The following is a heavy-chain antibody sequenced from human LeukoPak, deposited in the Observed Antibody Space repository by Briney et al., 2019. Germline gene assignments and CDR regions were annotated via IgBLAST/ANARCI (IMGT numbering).Heavy chain of an antibody. CDR2: IYTTGSA. CDR1: GGSISSYY. V-gene: IGHV4-4*07. CDR3: ARTLYYGGFADDAFDI. D-gene: IGHD4-23*01. Sequence: SETLSLTCTVSGGSISSYYWNWIRQPAGKGLEWIGRIYTTGSANYNPSLKSRVTMSVDTSKSQFSLKLSSVTAADTAMYYCARTLYYGGFADDAFDIWGQGTMVTVSS. J-gene: IGHJ3*02.